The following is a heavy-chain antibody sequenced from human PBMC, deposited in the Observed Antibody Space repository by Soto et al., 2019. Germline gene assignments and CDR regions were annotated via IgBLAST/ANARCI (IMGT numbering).Heavy chain of an antibody. V-gene: IGHV3-74*01. CDR2: IHSDGSST. CDR3: ARGDRGAFDL. CDR1: GFTFSYYW. J-gene: IGHJ3*01. Sequence: QLLESGGGLVQPGESLRLSCAASGFTFSYYWMHWVHQVPGMGLVWVSRIHSDGSSTTYADSVKGRFTISRDNARNTVYLQMNSLRAEDTAVYFCARGDRGAFDLWGQGTVLTVSS. D-gene: IGHD1-26*01.